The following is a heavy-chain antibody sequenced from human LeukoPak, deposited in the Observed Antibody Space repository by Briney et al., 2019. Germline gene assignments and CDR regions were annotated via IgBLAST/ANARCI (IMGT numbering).Heavy chain of an antibody. J-gene: IGHJ3*02. Sequence: GGSLRLSCAASGFTFSSYGMHWVRQAPGKGLEWVAFIRYDGSNKYYADSVKGRFTISRDNSKNTLYLQMNSLRAEDTAVYYCAEDLLELTRAFDIWGQGTMVTVSS. V-gene: IGHV3-30*02. CDR1: GFTFSSYG. CDR3: AEDLLELTRAFDI. CDR2: IRYDGSNK. D-gene: IGHD1-7*01.